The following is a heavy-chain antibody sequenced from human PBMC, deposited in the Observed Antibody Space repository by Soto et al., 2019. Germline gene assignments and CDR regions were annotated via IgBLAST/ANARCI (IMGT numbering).Heavy chain of an antibody. J-gene: IGHJ6*03. CDR3: AKDKGWGDCSGGSCTGYYYYYYMDV. V-gene: IGHV3-9*01. Sequence: GGSLRLSCAASGFTFDDYAMHWVRQAPGKGLEWVSGISWNSGSIGYADSVKGRFTISRDNAKNSLYLQMNSLRAEDTALYYCAKDKGWGDCSGGSCTGYYYYYYMDVWGKGTTVTVSS. CDR1: GFTFDDYA. D-gene: IGHD2-15*01. CDR2: ISWNSGSI.